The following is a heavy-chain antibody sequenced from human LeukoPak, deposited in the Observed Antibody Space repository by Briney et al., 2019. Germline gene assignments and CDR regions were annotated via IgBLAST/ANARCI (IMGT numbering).Heavy chain of an antibody. V-gene: IGHV4-30-4*01. Sequence: PSETLSLTCSVSGGSISSSSYYWSWIRQPPGKGLEWIGYIYYSGSTYYNPSLKSRVTISVDTSKNQFSLKLSSVTAADTAVYYCLGSARSSYYYGMDVWGQGTTVTVSS. D-gene: IGHD2-15*01. CDR2: IYYSGST. CDR1: GGSISSSSYY. CDR3: LGSARSSYYYGMDV. J-gene: IGHJ6*02.